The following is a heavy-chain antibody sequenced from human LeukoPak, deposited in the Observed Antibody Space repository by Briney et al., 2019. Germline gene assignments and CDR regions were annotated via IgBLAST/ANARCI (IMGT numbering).Heavy chain of an antibody. CDR3: ASSVPYSSGWYDDYYYMDV. J-gene: IGHJ6*03. V-gene: IGHV4-59*01. CDR2: IYYSGST. Sequence: SETLSLTCTVSGGSISSYYWSWIRQPPGKGLEWIGYIYYSGSTNYNPSLKSRVTISVDTSKNQFSLKLSSVTAADTAVYYCASSVPYSSGWYDDYYYMDVWGKGTTVTVSS. D-gene: IGHD6-19*01. CDR1: GGSISSYY.